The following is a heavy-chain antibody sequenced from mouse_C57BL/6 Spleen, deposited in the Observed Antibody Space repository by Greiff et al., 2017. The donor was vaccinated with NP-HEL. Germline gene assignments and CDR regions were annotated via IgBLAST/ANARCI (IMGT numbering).Heavy chain of an antibody. CDR2: IWSDGST. CDR1: GFSLTSYG. Sequence: QVQLKESGPGLVAPSQSLSITCTVSGFSLTSYGVHWVRQPPGKGLEWLVVIWSDGSTTYNSALKSRLSISKDNSKSQVFLKMNSLQTDDTAMYYCARQIYYGNYDYAMDYWGQGTSVTVSS. J-gene: IGHJ4*01. CDR3: ARQIYYGNYDYAMDY. D-gene: IGHD2-1*01. V-gene: IGHV2-6-1*01.